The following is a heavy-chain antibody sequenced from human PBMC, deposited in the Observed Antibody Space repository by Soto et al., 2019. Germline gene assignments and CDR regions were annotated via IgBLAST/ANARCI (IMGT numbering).Heavy chain of an antibody. J-gene: IGHJ4*01. CDR2: ISGNSGKT. CDR1: GFTFSSYA. Sequence: EVQLLESGGGLVQPGGALRLSCTASGFTFSSYAMSWVRQAPGKELEWVSTISGNSGKTNYAESVKGRFSISRENSKNTVHLQLDSLRAEDTAVYFCAKLGFVLMELYYVHQWGHGTLVTVPS. D-gene: IGHD2-8*01. V-gene: IGHV3-23*01. CDR3: AKLGFVLMELYYVHQ.